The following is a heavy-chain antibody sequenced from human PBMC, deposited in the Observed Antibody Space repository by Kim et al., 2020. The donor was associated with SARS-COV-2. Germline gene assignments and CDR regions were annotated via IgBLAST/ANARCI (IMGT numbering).Heavy chain of an antibody. V-gene: IGHV1-3*01. Sequence: PKHSTKFQGRVTIARDTSASTAYMELSSLRSEDTAVYYCARDLRAAFDYWGQGTLVTVSS. J-gene: IGHJ4*02. CDR3: ARDLRAAFDY. CDR2: P. D-gene: IGHD4-17*01.